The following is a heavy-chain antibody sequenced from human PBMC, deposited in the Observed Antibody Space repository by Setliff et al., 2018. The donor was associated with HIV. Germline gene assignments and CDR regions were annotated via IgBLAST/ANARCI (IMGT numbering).Heavy chain of an antibody. D-gene: IGHD6-19*01. CDR2: ITGSGDTR. Sequence: GGSLRLSCAASGFTFSNYEMSWVRQAPGKGPEWVSYITGSGDTRYYADSVKGRFTMSRDNAKDSVYLQMNTLRVEDTAVYYCAREATPRHSSGWVYFDYWGQGMMVTVSS. V-gene: IGHV3-48*03. CDR3: AREATPRHSSGWVYFDY. CDR1: GFTFSNYE. J-gene: IGHJ4*02.